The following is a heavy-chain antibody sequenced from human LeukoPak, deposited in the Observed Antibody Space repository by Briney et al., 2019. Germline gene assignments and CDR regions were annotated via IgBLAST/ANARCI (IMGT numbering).Heavy chain of an antibody. CDR3: ASPSPGYSSGWGGMDV. J-gene: IGHJ6*02. V-gene: IGHV1-2*02. CDR2: INPNSGGT. CDR1: GYTFTGYY. Sequence: ASVKVSCKASGYTFTGYYMHWVRQAPGQGLEWMGWINPNSGGTNYAQKFQGRVTMTGDTSISTAYMELSRLRSDDTAVYYCASPSPGYSSGWGGMDVWGQGTTVTVSS. D-gene: IGHD6-19*01.